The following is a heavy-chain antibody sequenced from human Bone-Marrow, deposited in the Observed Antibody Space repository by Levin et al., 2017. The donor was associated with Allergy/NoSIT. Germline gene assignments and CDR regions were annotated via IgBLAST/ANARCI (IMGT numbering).Heavy chain of an antibody. CDR1: GYSFSNYW. CDR2: IYPGDSDT. CDR3: ARRSHLTDGFDL. Sequence: GESLKISCKGSGYSFSNYWIGWVRQMPGKGLEWMGLIYPGDSDTKYNPSFEGQVTFSADRSISAAFLQWGSLKASDTAIYFCARRSHLTDGFDLWGQGTMVTVSS. J-gene: IGHJ3*01. V-gene: IGHV5-51*01.